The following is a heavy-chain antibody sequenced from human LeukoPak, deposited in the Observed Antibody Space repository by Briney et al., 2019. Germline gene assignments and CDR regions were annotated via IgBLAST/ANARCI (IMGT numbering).Heavy chain of an antibody. J-gene: IGHJ4*02. Sequence: PSETLSPTCTVSGGSISSGSDYWSWIRQPAGKGLEWIGRIYTSGNTNYNPSLKSRVTISVDTSKNQFSLKLSSVTAADTAVYYCASAGYDYGDLNFDYWGQGTLVTVSS. D-gene: IGHD4-17*01. CDR1: GGSISSGSDY. V-gene: IGHV4-61*02. CDR2: IYTSGNT. CDR3: ASAGYDYGDLNFDY.